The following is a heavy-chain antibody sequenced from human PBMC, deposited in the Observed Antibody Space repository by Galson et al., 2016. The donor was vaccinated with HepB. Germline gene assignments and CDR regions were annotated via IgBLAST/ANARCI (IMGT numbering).Heavy chain of an antibody. Sequence: SLRLSCAASGFIFSNHWMHWVRQVPGKGLVWVSCIPNDGTNATYADSVRGRFTISRDDAKNTLYLQMNSLRVEDTAVYFCASPLRFGAHKDYYYGMDVWGKGTTVTVSS. J-gene: IGHJ6*04. D-gene: IGHD2-15*01. V-gene: IGHV3-74*03. CDR2: IPNDGTNA. CDR3: ASPLRFGAHKDYYYGMDV. CDR1: GFIFSNHW.